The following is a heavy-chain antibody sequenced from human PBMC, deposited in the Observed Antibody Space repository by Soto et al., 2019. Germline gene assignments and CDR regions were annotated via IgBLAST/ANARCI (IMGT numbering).Heavy chain of an antibody. CDR1: GFTFSSYG. V-gene: IGHV3-30*18. CDR3: AKDDDFWRGPSSFDP. Sequence: GGSLRLSCAASGFTFSSYGMHWVRQAPGKGLEWVAVISYDGSNKYYADSVKGRFTISRDNSKNTLYLQMNSLRAEDTAVYYCAKDDDFWRGPSSFDPWGQGTLVTVSS. D-gene: IGHD3-3*01. J-gene: IGHJ5*02. CDR2: ISYDGSNK.